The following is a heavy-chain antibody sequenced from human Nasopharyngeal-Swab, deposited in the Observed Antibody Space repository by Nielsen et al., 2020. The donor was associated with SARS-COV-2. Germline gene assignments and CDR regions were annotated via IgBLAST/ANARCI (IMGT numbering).Heavy chain of an antibody. V-gene: IGHV3-74*01. D-gene: IGHD6-19*01. CDR1: GFTFSRYS. Sequence: GESLKISCTASGFTFSRYSMHWVRQAPGKGLVWVSRIKTDGSGTFYADSVKGRFTISRDNAKNALFLEMNSLRAEDTAVYYCLRSRASGWGIFEYWGQGTLVTVSS. CDR2: IKTDGSGT. J-gene: IGHJ4*02. CDR3: LRSRASGWGIFEY.